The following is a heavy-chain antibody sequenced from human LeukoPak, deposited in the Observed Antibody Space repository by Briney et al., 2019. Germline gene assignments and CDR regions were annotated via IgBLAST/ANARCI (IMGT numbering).Heavy chain of an antibody. D-gene: IGHD4-11*01. V-gene: IGHV1-69*05. CDR2: IIPMFGAT. CDR1: GGIFSSYG. J-gene: IGHJ4*02. Sequence: SVKVSCKASGGIFSSYGINWVRQAPGQGLEWMGRIIPMFGATNYAQKFQGRVTVTTDESTSTAYMELSSLRSEDTAVYYCARGSYSDYIFDYWGQGTLVTVSS. CDR3: ARGSYSDYIFDY.